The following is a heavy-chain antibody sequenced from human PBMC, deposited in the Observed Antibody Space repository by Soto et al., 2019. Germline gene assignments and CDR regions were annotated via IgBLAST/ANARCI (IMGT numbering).Heavy chain of an antibody. Sequence: SETLSLTCAVHDDSFSGYFWTWIRQPPGKGLEWIAEITEGGTTNYSPSLKSRVSIAVDSSKRQFSLTLSSVTAADTAMYYCARGADATLSPNFDYWSQGSLVTVSS. V-gene: IGHV4-34*01. CDR1: DDSFSGYF. J-gene: IGHJ4*02. CDR3: ARGADATLSPNFDY. CDR2: ITEGGTT.